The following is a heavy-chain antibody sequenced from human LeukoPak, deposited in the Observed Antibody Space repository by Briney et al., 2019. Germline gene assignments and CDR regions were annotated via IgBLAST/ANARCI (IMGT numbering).Heavy chain of an antibody. J-gene: IGHJ4*02. V-gene: IGHV1-46*03. Sequence: GASVKVSCKASGYMFTSYNMQWVRQAPGQGLEWMGMVSSSGANTKYAQKFRGRVTMTSDKSTSTVYMELSSLISDDTAVYYCARDQHYATDYWGQGTLVTVCS. CDR3: ARDQHYATDY. CDR2: VSSSGANT. D-gene: IGHD2-2*01. CDR1: GYMFTSYN.